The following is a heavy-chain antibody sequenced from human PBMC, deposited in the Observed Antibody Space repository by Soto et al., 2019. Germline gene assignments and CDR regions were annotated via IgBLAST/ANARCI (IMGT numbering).Heavy chain of an antibody. D-gene: IGHD5-12*01. CDR2: ISGSGGST. Sequence: GGSLRLSCAASGFTFSSYAMSWVRQAPGKGLEWVSAISGSGGSTYYAGSVKGRFTISRDNSKNTLYLQMNSLRAEDTAVYYCAKGLAEWLRLGRDDAFDIWGQGTMVTVSS. CDR3: AKGLAEWLRLGRDDAFDI. J-gene: IGHJ3*02. V-gene: IGHV3-23*01. CDR1: GFTFSSYA.